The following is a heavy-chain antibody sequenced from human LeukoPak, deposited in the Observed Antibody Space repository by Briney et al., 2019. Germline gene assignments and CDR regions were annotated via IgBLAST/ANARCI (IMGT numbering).Heavy chain of an antibody. CDR3: TRDTDGSLDY. V-gene: IGHV3-7*01. Sequence: LSGGSLRLSCAASGFTFTNSWMAWVRQAPGKGLEWVANIKQDGSTKHYADSLKGRFTISRDNPKNSLYLQMNNPRADDTAVYYCTRDTDGSLDYWGQGILVTVAS. D-gene: IGHD1-26*01. CDR1: GFTFTNSW. J-gene: IGHJ4*02. CDR2: IKQDGSTK.